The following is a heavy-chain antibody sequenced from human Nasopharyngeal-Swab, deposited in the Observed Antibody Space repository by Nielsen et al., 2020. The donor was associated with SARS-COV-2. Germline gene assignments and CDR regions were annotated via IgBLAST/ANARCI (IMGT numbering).Heavy chain of an antibody. CDR1: GFTVSSNY. V-gene: IGHV3-53*01. CDR2: IYSGVST. J-gene: IGHJ4*02. Sequence: GESLKISCAASGFTVSSNYMSWVRQAPGKGLEWVSAIYSGVSTYYADSVKGRFTISIDNSKNTLYLQMNSLRAEDTAVYYFARDLYPYDSSGYKDYWGQGTLVTVSS. CDR3: ARDLYPYDSSGYKDY. D-gene: IGHD3-22*01.